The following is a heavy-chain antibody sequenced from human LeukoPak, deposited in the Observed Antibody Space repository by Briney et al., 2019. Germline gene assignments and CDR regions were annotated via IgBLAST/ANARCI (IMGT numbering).Heavy chain of an antibody. CDR3: ASGYSYDDYYYMDV. D-gene: IGHD5-18*01. J-gene: IGHJ6*03. V-gene: IGHV3-11*04. Sequence: PGGSLRLSCAASGFTFSDYYMSWIRQAPGKGLEWVSYISSSGSTIYYADSVKGRFTISRDNAKNSLYLQMNSLRAEDTAVYYCASGYSYDDYYYMDVWGKGTTVTVSS. CDR2: ISSSGSTI. CDR1: GFTFSDYY.